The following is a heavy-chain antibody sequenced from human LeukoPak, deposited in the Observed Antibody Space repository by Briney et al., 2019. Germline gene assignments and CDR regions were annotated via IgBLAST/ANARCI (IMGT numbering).Heavy chain of an antibody. CDR1: VFTFSDYY. D-gene: IGHD2-15*01. V-gene: IGHV3-11*05. J-gene: IGHJ5*02. CDR3: ARVGVVVVAATDWFDP. Sequence: GGPLRLSCAASVFTFSDYYMSWIRQAPGEGLEGVSYISSSSSYTNYADSVKGRFTISRDNAKNSLYLQMNSLRAEDTAVYYCARVGVVVVAATDWFDPWCQGTLVTVSS. CDR2: ISSSSSYT.